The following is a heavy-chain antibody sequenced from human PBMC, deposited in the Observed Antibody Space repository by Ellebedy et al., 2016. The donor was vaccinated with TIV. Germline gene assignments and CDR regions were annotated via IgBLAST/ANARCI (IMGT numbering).Heavy chain of an antibody. CDR2: ISGSSLTL. D-gene: IGHD7-27*01. Sequence: GGSLRLSCTASGFTFTPYSMNWVRQAPGKGLEWVSYISGSSLTLYYADSVKGRFSISRDNAKNSLYLQMNGLRAEDTAVYFCARDMAWGNERVNDAFDIWGHGTLVTVSS. J-gene: IGHJ3*02. V-gene: IGHV3-48*04. CDR1: GFTFTPYS. CDR3: ARDMAWGNERVNDAFDI.